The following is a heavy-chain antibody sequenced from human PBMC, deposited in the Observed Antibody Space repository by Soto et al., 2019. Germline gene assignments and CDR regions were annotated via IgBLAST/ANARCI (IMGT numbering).Heavy chain of an antibody. D-gene: IGHD1-20*01. V-gene: IGHV3-33*01. Sequence: VQLVESGGGVVQPGGSLRLSCAASAFSFSRYGMHWVRQAPGKGLEWVAVIWFDGSKKYYADSVKGRFTISRDNSKNMLYLQMNSLRAEDTAVYYCARDINTNYYYYYMDVWGKGTTVFVSS. CDR2: IWFDGSKK. CDR1: AFSFSRYG. CDR3: ARDINTNYYYYYMDV. J-gene: IGHJ6*03.